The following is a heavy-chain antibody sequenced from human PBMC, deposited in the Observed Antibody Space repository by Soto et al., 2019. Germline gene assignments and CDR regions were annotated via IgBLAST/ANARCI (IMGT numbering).Heavy chain of an antibody. CDR3: ARLYCSASSCYSVGGFDI. V-gene: IGHV3-33*01. CDR2: VWFDGSDK. CDR1: AFTFSTDG. J-gene: IGHJ3*02. Sequence: PGGSLRLSCAASAFTFSTDGMHWVRQAPAKGLEWVALVWFDGSDKYSSDSAKGRFTISRDNSKNTLYLQMNSLRAEDTAVYYCARLYCSASSCYSVGGFDIWGQGTMVTVSS. D-gene: IGHD2-15*01.